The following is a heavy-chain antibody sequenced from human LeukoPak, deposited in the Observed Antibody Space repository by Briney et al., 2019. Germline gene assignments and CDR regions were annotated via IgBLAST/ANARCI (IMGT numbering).Heavy chain of an antibody. V-gene: IGHV4-4*07. J-gene: IGHJ6*03. CDR3: TRGSIAYYYMDV. Sequence: SETLSLTCTVSGGSISSYYWSWIRQPAGKGLEWIGRIYTSGSTNYNPSLKSRVTISVDTSKNQFSLKLSSVTAADTAVYYCTRGSIAYYYMDVWGKGTTVTISS. CDR2: IYTSGST. D-gene: IGHD3-22*01. CDR1: GGSISSYY.